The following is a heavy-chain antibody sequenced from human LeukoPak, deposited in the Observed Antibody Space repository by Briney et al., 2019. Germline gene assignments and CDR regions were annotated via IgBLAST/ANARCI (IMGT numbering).Heavy chain of an antibody. CDR1: SFSFTTDYY. CDR3: SGERAGTIVDF. CDR2: VFRTGGT. J-gene: IGHJ4*02. D-gene: IGHD3-3*01. Sequence: SETLSLTCTVSSFSFTTDYYWGWIRQPPGKGLERIGSVFRTGGTYYNPSLRNRVSISLDMSKNQFSLSLHSVTAADTAVYYCSGERAGTIVDFWGRGTLVTVSS. V-gene: IGHV4-38-2*02.